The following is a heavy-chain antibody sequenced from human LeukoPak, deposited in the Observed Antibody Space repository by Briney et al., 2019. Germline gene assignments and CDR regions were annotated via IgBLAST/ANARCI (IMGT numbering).Heavy chain of an antibody. CDR1: GYNVIAFV. Sequence: ASVKVSCKASGYNVIAFVIHWVRQATGQGLEWMGWMNPHSGKTAYAQEFQGRVTMTRDISINTAYMELSGLRSEDTAVYYCARGRTQMAAVLGHWGQGSLVTVSS. V-gene: IGHV1-8*01. J-gene: IGHJ5*02. CDR2: MNPHSGKT. D-gene: IGHD5-24*01. CDR3: ARGRTQMAAVLGH.